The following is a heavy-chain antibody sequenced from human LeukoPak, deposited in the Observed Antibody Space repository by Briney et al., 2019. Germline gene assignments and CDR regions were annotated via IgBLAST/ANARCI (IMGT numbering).Heavy chain of an antibody. CDR3: ARGGSMTTFYYYYYMDI. CDR1: GYTFTSHG. V-gene: IGHV1-18*01. J-gene: IGHJ6*03. CDR2: ISAFNGNT. Sequence: ASVKVSCKASGYTFTSHGISWVRQAPGQGLEWMGWISAFNGNTNYAQKLQGRVTMTTDTSTSTAYMELRSLTSDDTAVYYCARGGSMTTFYYYYYMDIWGKGTTVTVSS. D-gene: IGHD4-11*01.